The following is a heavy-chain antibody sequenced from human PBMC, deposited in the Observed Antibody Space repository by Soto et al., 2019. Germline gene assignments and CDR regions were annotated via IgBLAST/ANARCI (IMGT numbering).Heavy chain of an antibody. J-gene: IGHJ5*02. CDR3: AMTVTTLYNWFDP. CDR1: GGSIRSNY. CDR2: IYYSGST. D-gene: IGHD3-16*02. V-gene: IGHV4-59*08. Sequence: QVQLQESGPGLVRPSETLSLTCTVSGGSIRSNYWSWIRQPPGKGLEWIGQIYYSGSTKYNPSLTSRVTIPADMSRNQVPLKLSSVTAADTAVYYCAMTVTTLYNWFDPWGQGTLVTVSS.